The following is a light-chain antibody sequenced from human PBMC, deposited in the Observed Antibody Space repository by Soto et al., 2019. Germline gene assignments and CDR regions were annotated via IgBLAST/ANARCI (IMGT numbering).Light chain of an antibody. J-gene: IGKJ3*01. CDR2: DAS. V-gene: IGKV1-5*01. CDR3: QQYNSQIT. Sequence: DIQMTQSPSTLSASVGDRVTITCRASQSISSWLAWYQQKPGKAPKLLIYDASSLESGVPSRFSGSGSGTEFTLTISSLQPDDFATYYCQQYNSQITFGPGTKVYIE. CDR1: QSISSW.